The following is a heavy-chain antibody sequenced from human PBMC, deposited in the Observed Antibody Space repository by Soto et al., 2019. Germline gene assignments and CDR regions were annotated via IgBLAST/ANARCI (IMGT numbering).Heavy chain of an antibody. D-gene: IGHD3-9*01. Sequence: GGSLRLSCAASGFTVSSNYMSWVRQAPVKGLEWVSVIYSGGSTYYADSVKGRFTISRDNSKNTLYLQMNSLRAEDTAVYYCARGQRPDYDILTGYFGRHNWFDPWGQGTLVTVSS. CDR3: ARGQRPDYDILTGYFGRHNWFDP. CDR2: IYSGGST. J-gene: IGHJ5*02. V-gene: IGHV3-66*01. CDR1: GFTVSSNY.